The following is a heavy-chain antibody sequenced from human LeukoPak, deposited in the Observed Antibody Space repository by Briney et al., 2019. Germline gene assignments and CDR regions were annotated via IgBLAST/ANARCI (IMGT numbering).Heavy chain of an antibody. CDR1: GGSISSGGYY. CDR3: ASTLYGDYVQAFDP. CDR2: IYYSGST. D-gene: IGHD4-17*01. Sequence: SETLSLTCTVSGGSISSGGYYWSWIRQHPGKGLEWIGYIYYSGSTNYNPSLKSRVTISVDTSKNQFSLKLSSVTAADTAVYYCASTLYGDYVQAFDPWGQGTLVTVSS. V-gene: IGHV4-61*08. J-gene: IGHJ5*02.